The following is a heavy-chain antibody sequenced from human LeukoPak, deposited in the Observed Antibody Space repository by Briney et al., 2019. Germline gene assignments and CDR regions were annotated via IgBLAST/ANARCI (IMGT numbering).Heavy chain of an antibody. CDR3: AKLNLRGYYMDV. Sequence: PGGSLRLSCAASGFTSSSYEMNWVRQAPGKGLEWVSAISGSGGSTYYADSVKGRFTISRDDSKNTLYLQMNSLRAEDTAVYYCAKLNLRGYYMDVWGKGTTVTVSS. CDR1: GFTSSSYE. V-gene: IGHV3-23*01. J-gene: IGHJ6*03. CDR2: ISGSGGST.